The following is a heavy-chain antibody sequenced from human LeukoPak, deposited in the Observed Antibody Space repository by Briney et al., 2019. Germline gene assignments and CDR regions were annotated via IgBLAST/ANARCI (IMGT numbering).Heavy chain of an antibody. D-gene: IGHD3-16*01. CDR2: IYYSGST. Sequence: SETLSLTCSVSGGSISSSNYYWGWIRQPPGTGPEWIGTIYYSGSTYHNPSLKSRVTISVDTSKNQFSLKLSSVTAADTAVYYCARGLVSGMLTQDWFDPWGQGTLVTVSS. CDR1: GGSISSSNYY. J-gene: IGHJ5*02. CDR3: ARGLVSGMLTQDWFDP. V-gene: IGHV4-39*07.